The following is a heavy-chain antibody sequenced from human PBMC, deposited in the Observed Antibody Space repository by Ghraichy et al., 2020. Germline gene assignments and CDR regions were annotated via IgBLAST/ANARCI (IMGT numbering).Heavy chain of an antibody. CDR1: GYTFTSYY. CDR3: ARGSAYSSSWGFGAFDI. CDR2: INPSGGST. Sequence: ASVKVSCKASGYTFTSYYMHWVRQAPGQGLEWMGIINPSGGSTSYAQKFQGRVTMTRDTSTSTVYMELSSLRSEDTAVYYCARGSAYSSSWGFGAFDIWGQGTMVTVSS. D-gene: IGHD6-13*01. J-gene: IGHJ3*02. V-gene: IGHV1-46*03.